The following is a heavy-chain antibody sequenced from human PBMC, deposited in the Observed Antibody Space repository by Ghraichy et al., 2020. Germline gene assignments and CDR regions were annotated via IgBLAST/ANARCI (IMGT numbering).Heavy chain of an antibody. J-gene: IGHJ3*02. V-gene: IGHV3-30*04. CDR2: ISYDGINK. CDR3: AHYSDSSGYYRPDAFDI. D-gene: IGHD3-22*01. Sequence: RGSLRLSCAASGFTFSSYAMHWVRQAPGKGLEWAAVISYDGINKYYADSVKGRFTISRDKSKNTLYLQMNSLRAEDTAVYYCAHYSDSSGYYRPDAFDIWGQGTVVTVSS. CDR1: GFTFSSYA.